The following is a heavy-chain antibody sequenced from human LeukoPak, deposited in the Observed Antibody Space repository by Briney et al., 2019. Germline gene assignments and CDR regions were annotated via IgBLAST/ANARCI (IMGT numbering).Heavy chain of an antibody. D-gene: IGHD1-26*01. V-gene: IGHV3-23*01. CDR3: AKDFRGSQDY. CDR2: ITGNGRNT. CDR1: GFSFSSVA. J-gene: IGHJ4*02. Sequence: TGGSLRLSCAASGFSFSSVAMSWIRQAPGKGLEWVSTITGNGRNTYYSDSVKGRFTISRDNSKNTYSLQMNSLRAEDTAIYYCAKDFRGSQDYWAQGTLVTVSS.